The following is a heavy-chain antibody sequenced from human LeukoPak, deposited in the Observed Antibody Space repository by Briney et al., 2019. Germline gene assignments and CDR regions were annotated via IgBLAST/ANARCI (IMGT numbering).Heavy chain of an antibody. Sequence: GGSLRLSCVGSGFTSIAYALTWARQAPGRGLEWVSGISGGGVTTYYADSVKGRFTISRDNSKNTLYLQMNSLRADDTAIYYCARNQQLGGHSYYYYGMDVWGQGTTVTVSS. CDR3: ARNQQLGGHSYYYYGMDV. D-gene: IGHD3-16*01. J-gene: IGHJ6*02. V-gene: IGHV3-23*01. CDR2: ISGGGVTT. CDR1: GFTSIAYA.